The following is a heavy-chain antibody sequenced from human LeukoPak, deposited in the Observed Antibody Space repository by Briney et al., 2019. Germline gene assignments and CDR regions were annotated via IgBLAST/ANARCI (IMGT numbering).Heavy chain of an antibody. CDR1: GYTFTGYY. D-gene: IGHD3-22*01. CDR3: AREGLYYYDSSGYYPFDY. Sequence: ASVKVSCKASGYTFTGYYMHWVRQAPGQGLEWMGWISAYNGNTNYAQKLQGRVTMTTDTSTSTAYMELRSLRSDDTAVYYCAREGLYYYDSSGYYPFDYWGQGTLVTVSS. J-gene: IGHJ4*02. V-gene: IGHV1-18*04. CDR2: ISAYNGNT.